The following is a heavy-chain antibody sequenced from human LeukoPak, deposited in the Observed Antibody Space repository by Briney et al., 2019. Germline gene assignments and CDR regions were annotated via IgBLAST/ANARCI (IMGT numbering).Heavy chain of an antibody. CDR1: GFTFSSYA. V-gene: IGHV3-30-3*01. Sequence: GRSLRLSCAASGFTFSSYAMHWVRQAPGKGLEWMAVISYDGSNKYYADSVKGRFTISRDNSKNTLYLQMNSLRAEDTAVYYCAREIGQLLYYYYGMDVWGQGTTVTVSS. CDR3: AREIGQLLYYYYGMDV. J-gene: IGHJ6*02. CDR2: ISYDGSNK. D-gene: IGHD2-2*01.